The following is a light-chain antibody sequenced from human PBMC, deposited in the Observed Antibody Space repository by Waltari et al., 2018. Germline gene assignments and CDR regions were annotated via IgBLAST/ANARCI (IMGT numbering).Light chain of an antibody. CDR2: DAS. V-gene: IGKV1-33*01. CDR1: QDIETS. CDR3: QQYRSVPLT. Sequence: DIHMTQSPSSLSAPVGDRVTITGQASQDIETSLNWFHQKPGKAPKVLIFDASNSQTGAPSRFSGSGSGTDFTFTISSLQPEDMGTYYCQQYRSVPLTFGGGTKVEIK. J-gene: IGKJ4*01.